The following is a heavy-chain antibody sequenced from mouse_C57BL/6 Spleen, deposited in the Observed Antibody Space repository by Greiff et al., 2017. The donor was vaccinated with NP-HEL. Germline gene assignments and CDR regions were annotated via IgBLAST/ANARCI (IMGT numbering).Heavy chain of an antibody. V-gene: IGHV5-15*01. Sequence: EVMLVESGGGLVQPGGSLKLSCAASGFTFSDYGMAWVRQAPRKGPEWVAFISNLAYSIYYADTVTGRFTISRENAKNTLYLEMSSLRSEDTAMYYCARPYDYDVGFAYWGQGTLVTVSA. D-gene: IGHD2-4*01. CDR3: ARPYDYDVGFAY. CDR2: ISNLAYSI. J-gene: IGHJ3*01. CDR1: GFTFSDYG.